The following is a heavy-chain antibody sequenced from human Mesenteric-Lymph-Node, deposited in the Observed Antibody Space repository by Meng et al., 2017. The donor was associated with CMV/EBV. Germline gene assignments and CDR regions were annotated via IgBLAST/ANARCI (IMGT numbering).Heavy chain of an antibody. V-gene: IGHV1-18*04. J-gene: IGHJ4*02. D-gene: IGHD2-21*02. CDR3: ARDGLGDMTLHY. Sequence: ASVKVSCKASGYTFTSHYIHWVRQAPGQGLEWMGWISAYNGNTNYAQKLQGRVTMTTDTSTSTAYMELRSLRSDDTAVYYCARDGLGDMTLHYWGQGTLVTVSS. CDR2: ISAYNGNT. CDR1: GYTFTSHY.